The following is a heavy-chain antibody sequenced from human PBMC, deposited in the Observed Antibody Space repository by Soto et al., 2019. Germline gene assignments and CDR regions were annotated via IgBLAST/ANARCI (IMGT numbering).Heavy chain of an antibody. Sequence: LSETLSLTCAVYGGSFSGYYWSWIRQPPGKGLEWIGEINHSGSTNYNPSLKSRVTISVDTSKNQFSLKLSSVTAADTAVYYCARDIGRSSWYFPLDVWGKGTTVTVSS. CDR2: INHSGST. D-gene: IGHD6-13*01. V-gene: IGHV4-34*01. J-gene: IGHJ6*04. CDR3: ARDIGRSSWYFPLDV. CDR1: GGSFSGYY.